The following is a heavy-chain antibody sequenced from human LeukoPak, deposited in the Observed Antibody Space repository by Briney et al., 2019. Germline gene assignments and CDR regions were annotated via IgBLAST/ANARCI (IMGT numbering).Heavy chain of an antibody. J-gene: IGHJ4*02. Sequence: PSETLSLTCTVSGGSIGSYYWSWIRQPPGKGLEWIGYIYYNGYTDYNPSLKSRVTISLHTSKNQFSLKLSSVNAADTAVYYCARDRHWTNDWVFDYWGQGTPVTVSS. CDR2: IYYNGYT. D-gene: IGHD1/OR15-1a*01. CDR3: ARDRHWTNDWVFDY. CDR1: GGSIGSYY. V-gene: IGHV4-59*01.